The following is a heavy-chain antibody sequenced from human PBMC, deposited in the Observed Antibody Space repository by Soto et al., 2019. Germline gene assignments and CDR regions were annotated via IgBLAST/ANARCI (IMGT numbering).Heavy chain of an antibody. J-gene: IGHJ3*02. CDR3: ARERVGSSGPDDAFDI. Sequence: ASVKVSRKASGYTFTSYYMHRVRQAPGQGLEWMGIINPSGGSTSYAQKFQGRVTMTRDTSTSTVYMELSSLRSEDTAVYYCARERVGSSGPDDAFDIWGQGTMVTVSS. CDR1: GYTFTSYY. CDR2: INPSGGST. V-gene: IGHV1-46*01. D-gene: IGHD6-19*01.